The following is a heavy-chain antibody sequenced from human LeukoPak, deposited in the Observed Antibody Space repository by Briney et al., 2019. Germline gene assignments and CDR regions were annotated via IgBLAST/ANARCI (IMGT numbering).Heavy chain of an antibody. Sequence: PSETLSLTCAVYGGSFSGYYWSWIRQPPGKGLEWIGEINHSGSTNYNPSLKSRVTMSVDTSKNQFSLKLSSVTAADTAVYYCARQSSGPTDAFDIWGQGTMVTVSS. CDR2: INHSGST. J-gene: IGHJ3*02. CDR3: ARQSSGPTDAFDI. D-gene: IGHD6-19*01. V-gene: IGHV4-34*01. CDR1: GGSFSGYY.